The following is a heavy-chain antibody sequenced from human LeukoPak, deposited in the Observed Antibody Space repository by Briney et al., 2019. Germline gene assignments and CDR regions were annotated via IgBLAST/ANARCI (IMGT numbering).Heavy chain of an antibody. J-gene: IGHJ3*01. CDR1: GYAFSGYY. CDR3: ATDQGAFDV. CDR2: INPNSGGT. V-gene: IGHV1-2*02. Sequence: ASVTVSFKASGYAFSGYYMHWVRQAPGQGLEWMGWINPNSGGTNYAQNFQGRVTITRDTSITIAYMELSSLRSDDTAVYYCATDQGAFDVWGQGTMVTVSS.